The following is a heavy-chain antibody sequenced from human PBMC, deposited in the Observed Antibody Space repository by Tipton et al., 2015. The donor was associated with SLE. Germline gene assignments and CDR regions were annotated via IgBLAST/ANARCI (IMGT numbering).Heavy chain of an antibody. CDR2: MSRAGDYI. CDR3: ARCAITNCYRGYFDY. J-gene: IGHJ4*02. Sequence: SLRLSCAASGFTFSSYWMHWVRQAPGKGLEWVSSMSRAGDYIQFADSLKGRFTISRDNAKNSLYLQMNSLRAEDTAVYYCARCAITNCYRGYFDYWGQGALVTVSS. CDR1: GFTFSSYW. V-gene: IGHV3-21*01. D-gene: IGHD2-2*01.